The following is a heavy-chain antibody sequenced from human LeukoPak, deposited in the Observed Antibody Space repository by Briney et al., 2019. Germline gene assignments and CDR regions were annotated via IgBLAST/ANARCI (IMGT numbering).Heavy chain of an antibody. D-gene: IGHD3-22*01. J-gene: IGHJ3*02. CDR3: ARDSSGYYDAFDI. Sequence: ASVKVSCKASGYTFTSYDINWVRQATGQGLEWMGWMNPNSGNTGYAQKFQGRVTITTDESTSTAYMELSSLRSEDTAVYYCARDSSGYYDAFDIWGQGTMVTVSS. CDR1: GYTFTSYD. V-gene: IGHV1-8*01. CDR2: MNPNSGNT.